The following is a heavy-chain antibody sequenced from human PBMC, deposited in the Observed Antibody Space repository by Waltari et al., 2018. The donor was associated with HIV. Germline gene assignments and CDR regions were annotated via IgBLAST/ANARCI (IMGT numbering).Heavy chain of an antibody. CDR3: ARDPGGADAFDF. V-gene: IGHV3-7*01. D-gene: IGHD3-16*01. J-gene: IGHJ3*01. CDR2: IKQDGSEK. CDR1: GFGFSSDW. Sequence: EVQLVESGGGLVQPGWSLGLSCAVSGFGFSSDWMSWVRQAPGKGLEWVANIKQDGSEKYYVDSVKGRFNISRDNAKNSLYLQMNSLRDEDTAVYYCARDPGGADAFDFWGQGTMVTVSS.